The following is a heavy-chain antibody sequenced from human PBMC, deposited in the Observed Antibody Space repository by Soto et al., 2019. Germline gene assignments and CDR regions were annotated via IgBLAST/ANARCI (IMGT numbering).Heavy chain of an antibody. Sequence: ASVKVSCKPSGTTFDSFTFSWVLQAPGQGLEWMGGFVPMFGSASIAQRFQGRVRITADASTGTGFMELSDLRSEDSAIYYCAREDDTTGHYSWFDPWGPGTLVTVS. V-gene: IGHV1-69*13. CDR2: FVPMFGSA. CDR3: AREDDTTGHYSWFDP. D-gene: IGHD3-9*01. CDR1: GTTFDSFT. J-gene: IGHJ5*02.